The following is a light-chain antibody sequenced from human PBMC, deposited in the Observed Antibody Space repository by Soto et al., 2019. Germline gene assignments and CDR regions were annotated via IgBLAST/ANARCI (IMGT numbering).Light chain of an antibody. Sequence: DIQMTQSLSTLSASVGDRVTITCRASHSISDWLAWFQQKPGKAPKLLIFKASFLEIGVPSRFSGTGSGTEFTLTISSLQPDDFATYYCQHYNSSPMYIFGQGTKLEIK. CDR2: KAS. CDR3: QHYNSSPMYI. V-gene: IGKV1-5*03. J-gene: IGKJ2*01. CDR1: HSISDW.